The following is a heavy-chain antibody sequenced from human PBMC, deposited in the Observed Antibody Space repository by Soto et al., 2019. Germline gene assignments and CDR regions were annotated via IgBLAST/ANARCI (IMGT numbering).Heavy chain of an antibody. CDR1: GGSISSGGYY. D-gene: IGHD5-18*01. CDR2: IYYSGST. J-gene: IGHJ4*02. Sequence: QVQLQESGPGLVKPSQTLSLTCTVSGGSISSGGYYWSWIRQHPGKGLEWIGYIYYSGSTYYNPSLKSRVTISVDTSKNQFSLKPISVTAADTAVYYCARDSTITAMTIDYWGQGTLVTVSS. CDR3: ARDSTITAMTIDY. V-gene: IGHV4-31*03.